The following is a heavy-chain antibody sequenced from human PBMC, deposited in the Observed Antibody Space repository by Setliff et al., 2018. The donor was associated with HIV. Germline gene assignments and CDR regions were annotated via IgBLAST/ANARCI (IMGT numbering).Heavy chain of an antibody. Sequence: ASVKVSCKASGYSFTNYAMHWVRQAPGQRLEWMGWINTGNGNTKYSQKFRGRVTFTGDTSASTAYMEVSSLRSEDTAVYYCASYDSSGPHWGQGTLVTVS. CDR1: GYSFTNYA. D-gene: IGHD3-22*01. CDR2: INTGNGNT. CDR3: ASYDSSGPH. J-gene: IGHJ4*02. V-gene: IGHV1-3*04.